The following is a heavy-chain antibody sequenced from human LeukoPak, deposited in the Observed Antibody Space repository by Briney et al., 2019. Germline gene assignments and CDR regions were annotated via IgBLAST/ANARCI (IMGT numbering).Heavy chain of an antibody. D-gene: IGHD6-19*01. Sequence: GGSLRLSCAASGFTLSNAYMSWVRQAPGKGLEWVGRIRSKTDGGTIDYAAPVKDRFTISRDDSKNTLYLQMNSLKTEDTAVYYCTTAVAGTVRIDYWGQGTRVTVSS. CDR2: IRSKTDGGTI. V-gene: IGHV3-15*01. CDR3: TTAVAGTVRIDY. J-gene: IGHJ4*02. CDR1: GFTLSNAY.